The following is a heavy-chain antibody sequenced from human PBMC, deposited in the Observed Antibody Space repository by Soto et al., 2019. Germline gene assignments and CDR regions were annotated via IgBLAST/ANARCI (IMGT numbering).Heavy chain of an antibody. D-gene: IGHD1-26*01. CDR1: GGSISSYY. CDR2: IYYSGST. CDR3: ARDKYSGSYHVGYDAFDI. Sequence: PSETLSLTCTVPGGSISSYYWSWIRQPPGKGLEWIGYIYYSGSTNYNPSLKSRVTISVDTSKNQFSLKLSSVTAADTAVYYCARDKYSGSYHVGYDAFDIWGQGTMVTVSS. J-gene: IGHJ3*02. V-gene: IGHV4-59*01.